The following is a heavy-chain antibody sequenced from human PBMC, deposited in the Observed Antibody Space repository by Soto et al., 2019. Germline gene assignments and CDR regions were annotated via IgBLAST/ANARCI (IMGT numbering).Heavy chain of an antibody. Sequence: ASVNVSCKASGYTFTSYGISWVRQAPGQGLEWMGWISAYNGNTNYAQKLQGRVTMTTDTSTSTAYMELRSLRSDDTAVYYCARVVLLWFGDSRKAFDIWGQGTMVIVS. J-gene: IGHJ3*02. CDR2: ISAYNGNT. CDR1: GYTFTSYG. D-gene: IGHD3-10*01. V-gene: IGHV1-18*01. CDR3: ARVVLLWFGDSRKAFDI.